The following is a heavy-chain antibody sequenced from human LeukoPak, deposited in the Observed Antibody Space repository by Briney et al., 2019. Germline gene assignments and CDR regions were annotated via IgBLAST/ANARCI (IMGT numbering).Heavy chain of an antibody. J-gene: IGHJ4*02. CDR2: ISSSSSTI. CDR3: ARLDYYDSSGYFDY. CDR1: GFTFSSYS. Sequence: GGSLRLSCAASGFTFSSYSMNWVRQAPGKGLEWVSYISSSSSTIYYADSVKGRFTISRHNSKNTLYLQMNSLRAEDTAVYYCARLDYYDSSGYFDYWGQGTLVTVSS. D-gene: IGHD3-22*01. V-gene: IGHV3-48*01.